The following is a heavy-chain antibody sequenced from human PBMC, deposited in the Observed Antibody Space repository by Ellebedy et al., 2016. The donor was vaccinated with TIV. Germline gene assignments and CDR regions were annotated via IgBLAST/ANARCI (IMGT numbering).Heavy chain of an antibody. CDR3: AKWCAGGWLQLRGGYFDY. Sequence: GESLKISXAASGFTFSSYAMSWVRQAPGKGLEWVSAISGSGGSTYYADSVKGRFTISRDNSKNTLYLQMNSLRAEDTAVYYCAKWCAGGWLQLRGGYFDYWGQGTLVTVSS. CDR1: GFTFSSYA. J-gene: IGHJ4*02. D-gene: IGHD5-24*01. V-gene: IGHV3-23*01. CDR2: ISGSGGST.